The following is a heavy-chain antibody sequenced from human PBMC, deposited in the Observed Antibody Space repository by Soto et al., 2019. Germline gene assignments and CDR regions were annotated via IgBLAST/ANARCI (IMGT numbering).Heavy chain of an antibody. CDR1: GFTLSNYA. CDR3: AKDGAPAGPERRYYGMDV. J-gene: IGHJ6*02. CDR2: SSGSGGST. V-gene: IGHV3-23*01. Sequence: GGSLRLSCAASGFTLSNYAMSWVRQAPGKGLEWVSASSGSGGSTYYANSVKGRFTISRDNSKNTLYLQLNSLRAEDTAVYYCAKDGAPAGPERRYYGMDVWGQGTTVTVSS. D-gene: IGHD6-13*01.